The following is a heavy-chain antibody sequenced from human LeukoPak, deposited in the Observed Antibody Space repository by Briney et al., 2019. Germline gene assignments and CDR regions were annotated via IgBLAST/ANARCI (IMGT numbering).Heavy chain of an antibody. V-gene: IGHV4-38-2*02. Sequence: SETLSLTCTVSGYSISSGYYWGWIRQPPGKGLEWIGSIYHSGSTYYNPSLKSRVTTSVDTSKNRFSLKLSSVTAADTAVYYCARITPLLDIRQLGPDELDYWGQGTLVTVSS. CDR3: ARITPLLDIRQLGPDELDY. J-gene: IGHJ4*02. CDR2: IYHSGST. CDR1: GYSISSGYY. D-gene: IGHD5-12*01.